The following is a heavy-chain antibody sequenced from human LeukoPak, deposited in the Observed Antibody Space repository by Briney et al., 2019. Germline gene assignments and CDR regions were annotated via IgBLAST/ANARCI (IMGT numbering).Heavy chain of an antibody. CDR2: ISGSGGST. CDR3: ATSSGGYCSSTSCYAHY. D-gene: IGHD2-2*01. Sequence: GGSLRLSCAASGFTFSSYAMSWVRQAPGKGLEWVSSISGSGGSTYYADFVKGRFTISRDNSKNTLYLQMNGLRANDTAVYYCATSSGGYCSSTSCYAHYWGQGTLVTVSS. J-gene: IGHJ4*02. CDR1: GFTFSSYA. V-gene: IGHV3-23*01.